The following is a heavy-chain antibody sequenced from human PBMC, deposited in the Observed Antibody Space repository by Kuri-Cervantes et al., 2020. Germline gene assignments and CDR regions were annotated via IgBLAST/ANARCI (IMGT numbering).Heavy chain of an antibody. CDR1: GFTFCSYG. D-gene: IGHD2-2*01. V-gene: IGHV3-7*03. Sequence: GESLRLSCAASGFTFCSYGMHWVRQAAGKGLEWVANIKEDGSEKYYLDSVKGRFTISRDNAKNSLYLQMNSLRAEDTAVYYCSRYCVGTGCSVWGDSWGQGTLVTVSS. CDR2: IKEDGSEK. J-gene: IGHJ4*02. CDR3: SRYCVGTGCSVWGDS.